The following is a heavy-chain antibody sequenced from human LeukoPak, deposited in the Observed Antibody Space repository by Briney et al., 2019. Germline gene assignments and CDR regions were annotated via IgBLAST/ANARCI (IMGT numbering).Heavy chain of an antibody. CDR3: ARDGGSLLSWKNWFDP. Sequence: PSETLSLTCTVSGGSISSGDYYWSWIRQPPGKGLEWIGYIYYSGSTYYNPSLKSRVTISVDTSKNQFSLKLSSVTAADTAVYYCARDGGSLLSWKNWFDPWGQGTLVTVSS. CDR2: IYYSGST. J-gene: IGHJ5*02. CDR1: GGSISSGDYY. V-gene: IGHV4-30-4*01. D-gene: IGHD6-13*01.